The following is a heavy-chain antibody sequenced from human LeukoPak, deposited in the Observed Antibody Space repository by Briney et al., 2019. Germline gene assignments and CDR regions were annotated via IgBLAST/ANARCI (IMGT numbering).Heavy chain of an antibody. CDR2: INPNSGGT. V-gene: IGHV1-2*04. D-gene: IGHD2-2*01. J-gene: IGHJ4*02. CDR3: AREASTHCSSTSCWLDY. CDR1: GYTFTGYY. Sequence: ASVKVSCKASGYTFTGYYMHWVRQAPGQGLEWMGWINPNSGGTNYAQKFQGWVTMTRDTSISTAYMELSRLRSDDTAVYYCAREASTHCSSTSCWLDYWGQGTLVTVSS.